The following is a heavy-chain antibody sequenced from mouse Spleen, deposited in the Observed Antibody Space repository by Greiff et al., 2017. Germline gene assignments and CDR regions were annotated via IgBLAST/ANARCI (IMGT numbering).Heavy chain of an antibody. Sequence: EVQLQESGAELVKPGASVKLSCTASGFNIKDYYMHWVKQRTEQGLEWIGRIDPEDGETKYAPKFQGKATITADTSSNTAYLQLSSLTSEDTAVYYCVVTTVVATGFDYWGQGTTLTVSS. CDR3: VVTTVVATGFDY. D-gene: IGHD1-1*01. CDR2: IDPEDGET. CDR1: GFNIKDYY. V-gene: IGHV14-2*01. J-gene: IGHJ2*01.